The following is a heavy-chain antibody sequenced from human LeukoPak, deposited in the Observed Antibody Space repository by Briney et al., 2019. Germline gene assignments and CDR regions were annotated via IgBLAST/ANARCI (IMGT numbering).Heavy chain of an antibody. CDR2: ISAYNGNT. CDR1: GYTFTSYG. D-gene: IGHD6-19*01. J-gene: IGHJ4*02. CDR3: ARDGWHAVGGTGQAIDY. Sequence: GASVKVSCKASGYTFTSYGISWVRQAPGQGLEWMGWISAYNGNTNYAQRLQDRITMTTDTLTSTAYMELRSLRSDDAAVYFCARDGWHAVGGTGQAIDYWGQGTLVTVSS. V-gene: IGHV1-18*01.